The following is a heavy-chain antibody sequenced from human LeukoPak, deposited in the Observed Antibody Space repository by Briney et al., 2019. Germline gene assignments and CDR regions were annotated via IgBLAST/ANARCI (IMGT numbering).Heavy chain of an antibody. V-gene: IGHV3-30*04. CDR2: ISYDGSNK. J-gene: IGHJ4*02. Sequence: GGSLRLSCAASGFTFSGSAMHWLRQAPGKGLEWVAVISYDGSNKYYADSVKGRFTISRDNSKNTLYLQMNSLRAEDTAVYYCASYGVYDLGFDYWGQGTLVTVCS. CDR3: ASYGVYDLGFDY. D-gene: IGHD5/OR15-5a*01. CDR1: GFTFSGSA.